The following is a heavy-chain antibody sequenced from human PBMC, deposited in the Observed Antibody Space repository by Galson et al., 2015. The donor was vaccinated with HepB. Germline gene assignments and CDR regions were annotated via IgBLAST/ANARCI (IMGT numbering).Heavy chain of an antibody. V-gene: IGHV1-69*13. J-gene: IGHJ6*02. CDR2: IIPIFGTA. CDR1: GGTFSSYA. Sequence: SVKVSCKASGGTFSSYAISWVRQAPGQGLEWMGGIIPIFGTANYAQKFQGRVTITADESTSTAYMGLSSLRSEDTAVYYCARFGRGFWSGAETEYYYYYYGMDVWGQGTTVTVSS. D-gene: IGHD3-3*01. CDR3: ARFGRGFWSGAETEYYYYYYGMDV.